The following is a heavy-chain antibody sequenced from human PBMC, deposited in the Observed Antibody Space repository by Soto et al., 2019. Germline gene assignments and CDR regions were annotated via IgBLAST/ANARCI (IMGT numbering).Heavy chain of an antibody. CDR2: ISASGGKT. CDR1: GFSFSTNA. D-gene: IGHD6-6*01. J-gene: IGHJ3*01. CDR3: AKDFYSTSYSTSSFSAFDL. Sequence: EVQLLESGGGLVQPGGSLRLSCAASGFSFSTNAMSWVRQAPGKGLEWVSGISASGGKTYYADSVTGRFTISRDNSKNTLYLQMNSLRAGDTAVYYCAKDFYSTSYSTSSFSAFDLWGQGTVVTVSS. V-gene: IGHV3-23*01.